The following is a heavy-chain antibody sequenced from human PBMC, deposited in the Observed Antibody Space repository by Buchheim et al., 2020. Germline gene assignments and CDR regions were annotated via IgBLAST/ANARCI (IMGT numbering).Heavy chain of an antibody. CDR1: GFTFSSYE. CDR2: ISSSGSTI. Sequence: EVQLVESGGGLVQPGGSLRLSCAASGFTFSSYEMNWVRQAPGKGLEWVSYISSSGSTIYYADSVKGRFTISRDNAKNSLYLQMNSLRAEDTAVYYCARSPSGSSWYPYYYYGMDVWGQGTT. D-gene: IGHD6-13*01. CDR3: ARSPSGSSWYPYYYYGMDV. V-gene: IGHV3-48*03. J-gene: IGHJ6*02.